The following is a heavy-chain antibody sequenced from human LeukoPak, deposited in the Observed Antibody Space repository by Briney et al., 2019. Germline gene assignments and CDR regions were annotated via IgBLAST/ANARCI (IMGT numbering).Heavy chain of an antibody. CDR2: ISCNGLGT. V-gene: IGHV3-23*01. J-gene: IGHJ4*02. CDR1: GFTFSRDA. D-gene: IGHD3-22*01. Sequence: GGSLRLSCAGSGFTFSRDAMNWVRQAPGKGLEWVAAISCNGLGTYYADSVKGRFNISRDNSRNTLYLHMNSLRIEDTAFYYCAKDANFLRSSGYLIPIDFWGQGTLVTVSS. CDR3: AKDANFLRSSGYLIPIDF.